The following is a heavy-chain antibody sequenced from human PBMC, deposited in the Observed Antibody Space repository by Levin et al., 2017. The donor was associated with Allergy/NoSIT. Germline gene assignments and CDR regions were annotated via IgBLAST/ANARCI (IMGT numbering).Heavy chain of an antibody. Sequence: GGSLRLSCAASGFTFSDYYMSWIRQAPGKGLEWASYISSSSSYTNYADSVKGRFTISRDNAKNSLYLQMNSLRAEDTAVYYCARDRTMASYDAFDIWGQGTMVTVSS. J-gene: IGHJ3*02. V-gene: IGHV3-11*05. CDR3: ARDRTMASYDAFDI. D-gene: IGHD3-10*01. CDR2: ISSSSSYT. CDR1: GFTFSDYY.